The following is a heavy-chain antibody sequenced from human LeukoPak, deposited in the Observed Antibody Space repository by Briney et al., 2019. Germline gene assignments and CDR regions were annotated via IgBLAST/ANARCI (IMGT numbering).Heavy chain of an antibody. D-gene: IGHD3-9*01. CDR3: ARGGYYDILTGYLLDY. V-gene: IGHV4-59*01. CDR2: VYYSGGT. J-gene: IGHJ4*02. CDR1: GGSISSYY. Sequence: SETLSLTCTVSGGSISSYYWSWIRQPPGKGLEWIGYVYYSGGTNYNPSLKSRVTISVDTSKDQFSLKLSPVTAADTAVYYCARGGYYDILTGYLLDYWGQGTLVTVSS.